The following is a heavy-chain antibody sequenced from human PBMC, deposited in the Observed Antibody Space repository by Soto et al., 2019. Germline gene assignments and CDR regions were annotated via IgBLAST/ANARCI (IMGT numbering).Heavy chain of an antibody. CDR2: INPSGGST. J-gene: IGHJ4*02. Sequence: ASVKVSCKASGYTFTSYYMHWVRQAPGQGLEWMGIINPSGGSTSYAQKFQGRVTMTRDTSTSTVYMELSSLRSEDTAVYYCARVPRVGSTDIYYFDYWGQGTLVTVSS. CDR3: ARVPRVGSTDIYYFDY. D-gene: IGHD2-2*01. CDR1: GYTFTSYY. V-gene: IGHV1-46*01.